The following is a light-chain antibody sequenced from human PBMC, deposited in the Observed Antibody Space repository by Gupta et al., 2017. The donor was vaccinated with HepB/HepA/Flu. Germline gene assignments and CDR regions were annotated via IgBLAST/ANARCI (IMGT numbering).Light chain of an antibody. J-gene: IGKJ1*01. CDR3: QQYTTSPSWT. V-gene: IGKV3-20*01. CDR1: QSISSYC. CDR2: GAS. Sequence: EIVLTQSPGTLSLSPGERATRYFRASQSISSYCLAWDQQKPGQATRLLIYGASRRATGLPDRFSGSGSGADFTITISRLEPEDFAVYYCQQYTTSPSWTFGQGTKVEIK.